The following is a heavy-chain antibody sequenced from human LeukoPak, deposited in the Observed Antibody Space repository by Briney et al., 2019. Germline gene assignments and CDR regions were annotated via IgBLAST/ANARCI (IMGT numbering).Heavy chain of an antibody. D-gene: IGHD3-10*01. CDR2: IYYSGST. V-gene: IGHV4-31*03. CDR1: GGSISSGGYY. CDR3: ARGDYGSGSRTFDP. Sequence: PSETLSLTCTVSGGSISSGGYYWSWIRQHPGKGLEWIGYIYYSGSTYYNPSLKSRVTISVDTSKNQFSLKLSSVTAADTAVYYCARGDYGSGSRTFDPWGQGTLVTVSP. J-gene: IGHJ5*02.